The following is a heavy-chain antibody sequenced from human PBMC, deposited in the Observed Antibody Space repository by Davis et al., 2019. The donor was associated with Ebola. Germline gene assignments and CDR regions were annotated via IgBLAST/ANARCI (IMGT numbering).Heavy chain of an antibody. Sequence: GESLKISCAASGFTFSTYWMHWVRQAPGREPVWISRVNGDGSTITYADSVKGRFTISRDNAKNTLYLQMNSLRTDDTAIYYCARDLVYGGNAFFDYWGQGTPVSVSS. V-gene: IGHV3-74*03. D-gene: IGHD4-23*01. CDR1: GFTFSTYW. J-gene: IGHJ4*02. CDR3: ARDLVYGGNAFFDY. CDR2: VNGDGSTI.